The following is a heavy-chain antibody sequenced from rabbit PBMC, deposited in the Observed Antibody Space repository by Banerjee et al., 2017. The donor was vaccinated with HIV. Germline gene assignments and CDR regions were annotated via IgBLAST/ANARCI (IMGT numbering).Heavy chain of an antibody. D-gene: IGHD8-1*01. CDR2: IYTGSSGST. CDR3: ARGADSSYWSFDL. J-gene: IGHJ4*01. CDR1: GFSFSSSYW. V-gene: IGHV1S45*01. Sequence: QEQLKETGGGLVKPEGFLTLTCTASGFSFSSSYWICWVRQAPGKGLEWIACIYTGSSGSTYYASWAKGRFTISKTSSTTVTLQMTSLTAADTATYFCARGADSSYWSFDLWGQGTLVTVS.